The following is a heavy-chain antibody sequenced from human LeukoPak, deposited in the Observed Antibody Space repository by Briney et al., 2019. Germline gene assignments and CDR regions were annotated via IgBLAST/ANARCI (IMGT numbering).Heavy chain of an antibody. D-gene: IGHD2-15*01. CDR1: GGSFSVYY. V-gene: IGHV4-34*01. CDR2: INHSGST. Sequence: SETLSLTCAVYGGSFSVYYWSWIRQPPGKGLEWIGEINHSGSTNYNPSLKSRVTISVDTSKNQFSLRLSSVTAADTAVYYCARGLGYCSGGSCQRGLYFDYWGQGTLVTVSS. J-gene: IGHJ4*02. CDR3: ARGLGYCSGGSCQRGLYFDY.